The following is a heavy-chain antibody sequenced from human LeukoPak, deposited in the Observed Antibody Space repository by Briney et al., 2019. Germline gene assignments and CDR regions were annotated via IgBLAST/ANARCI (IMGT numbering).Heavy chain of an antibody. CDR2: INLNGGSI. CDR3: ARDSVVGVATWDY. V-gene: IGHV3-20*04. Sequence: GGSLRLSCAASGFTFGDYGMSWVRQAPGKGLEWVSGINLNGGSIGYADSVKGRFTISRDNAKNSLYLQMNSLRVEDTAFYYCARDSVVGVATWDYWGQGTLVTVSS. J-gene: IGHJ4*02. CDR1: GFTFGDYG. D-gene: IGHD2-15*01.